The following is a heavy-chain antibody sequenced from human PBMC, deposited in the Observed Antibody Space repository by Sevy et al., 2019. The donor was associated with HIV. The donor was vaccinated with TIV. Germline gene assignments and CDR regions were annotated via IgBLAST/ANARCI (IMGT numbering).Heavy chain of an antibody. J-gene: IGHJ6*02. Sequence: GESLKISCAASEFTFSSYAMSWVRQAPGKGLEWVSSISGSGRYTYYADSVEGRFTISRDNSKNTLYVQMNSLRAEDTAVDYCAKGFCSGGTCPRDYYYYGMDVWGQGTTVTVSS. D-gene: IGHD2-15*01. V-gene: IGHV3-23*01. CDR1: EFTFSSYA. CDR3: AKGFCSGGTCPRDYYYYGMDV. CDR2: ISGSGRYT.